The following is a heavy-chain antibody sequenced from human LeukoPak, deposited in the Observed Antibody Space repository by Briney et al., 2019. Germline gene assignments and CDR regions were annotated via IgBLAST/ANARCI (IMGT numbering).Heavy chain of an antibody. D-gene: IGHD1-14*01. CDR3: TRYNNDHFDY. Sequence: PGRSLRLFCAGSGFTFGGYGMHWFRQSPGKGLEWVAFIAYDGSRAFYADSVKGRFTISRDNSKNTMSVQMDDLRAEDTAVYYCTRYNNDHFDYWGQGTLVTVSS. J-gene: IGHJ4*02. CDR2: IAYDGSRA. V-gene: IGHV3-33*01. CDR1: GFTFGGYG.